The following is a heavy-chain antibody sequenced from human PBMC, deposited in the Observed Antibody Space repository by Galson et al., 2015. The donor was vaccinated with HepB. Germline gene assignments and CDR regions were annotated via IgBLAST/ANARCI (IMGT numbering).Heavy chain of an antibody. CDR2: ISGSGGST. D-gene: IGHD2-2*01. J-gene: IGHJ1*01. CDR3: AKVSVVPGAIGAEYFQH. Sequence: SLRLSCAASGFTFTSYAMTWVRQAPGKGLEWVSAISGSGGSTYYADSVKGRFTISRDNSKNTLYLQMNSLRADDTAVYYCAKVSVVPGAIGAEYFQHWGQGTLVTVSS. V-gene: IGHV3-23*01. CDR1: GFTFTSYA.